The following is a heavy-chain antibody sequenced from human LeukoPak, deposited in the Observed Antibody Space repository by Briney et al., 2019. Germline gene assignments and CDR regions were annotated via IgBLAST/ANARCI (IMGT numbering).Heavy chain of an antibody. J-gene: IGHJ4*02. CDR3: AKRIQYSSSSAYFDY. CDR2: ISDSGGDT. CDR1: GFTFNNYA. V-gene: IGHV3-23*01. Sequence: GGSLRLSCAVSGFTFNNYAMSWVRQAPGKGLEWVSAISDSGGDTYYADSVKGRFTISRDNFKNTPYLQMNSLRAEDTATYYCAKRIQYSSSSAYFDYWGQGTLVTVSS. D-gene: IGHD6-6*01.